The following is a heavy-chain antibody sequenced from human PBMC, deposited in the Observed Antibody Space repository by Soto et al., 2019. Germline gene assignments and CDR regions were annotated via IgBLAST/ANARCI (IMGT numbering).Heavy chain of an antibody. CDR1: GFTVNNYY. CDR2: IYSVGNT. J-gene: IGHJ4*02. CDR3: ARGFFFGWGTYTSFDS. D-gene: IGHD3-10*01. Sequence: EVQLVESGGGLVQPGGSLRLSCAASGFTVNNYYMTWVRQAPGKGLEWVSVIYSVGNTFYATSVKGRFTISRDNSKNTVYLKMNSFRAEDTVVYYWARGFFFGWGTYTSFDSGGQGTLFTASS. V-gene: IGHV3-66*01.